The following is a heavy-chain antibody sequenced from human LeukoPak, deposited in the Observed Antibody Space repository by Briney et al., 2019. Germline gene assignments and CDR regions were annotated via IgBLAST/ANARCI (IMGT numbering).Heavy chain of an antibody. Sequence: SETLSLTCTVSGGSISSSSYYWGWIRQPPGKGLEWIGSIYYSGSTYYNPSLKSRVTISVDTSKNQFSLKLSSVTAADTAVYYCARVESAPVWSGYYLSPYYYGMDVWGQGTTVTVSS. V-gene: IGHV4-39*01. CDR2: IYYSGST. CDR3: ARVESAPVWSGYYLSPYYYGMDV. CDR1: GGSISSSSYY. J-gene: IGHJ6*02. D-gene: IGHD3-3*01.